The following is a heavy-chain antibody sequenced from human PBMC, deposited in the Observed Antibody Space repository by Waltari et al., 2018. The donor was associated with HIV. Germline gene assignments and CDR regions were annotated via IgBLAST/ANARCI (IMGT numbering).Heavy chain of an antibody. V-gene: IGHV4-34*02. CDR3: ARWCWGYRWTCDAFDI. CDR1: GGSFRGYS. CDR2: IKNVGNT. Sequence: QVHLQQWGAGLLKPSETLSLTCPVYGGSFRGYSCRWIRQSPGRGLEWIGEIKNVGNTNYNPSLKSRVTISQDTSKNQFSLKLTSVTAADTAVYYCARWCWGYRWTCDAFDIWGQGTMVTVSS. D-gene: IGHD2-8*02. J-gene: IGHJ3*02.